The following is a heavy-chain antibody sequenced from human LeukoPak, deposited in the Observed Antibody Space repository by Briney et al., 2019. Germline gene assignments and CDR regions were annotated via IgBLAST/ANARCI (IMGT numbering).Heavy chain of an antibody. D-gene: IGHD2-2*01. CDR1: GGSISSGNYY. J-gene: IGHJ5*02. CDR2: IYVSGST. Sequence: SETLSLTCTVSGGSISSGNYYWSWIRQPAGKGLEWVGHIYVSGSTDYNPSLKSRVTISIDTSKNQFSLKLSSVTTADTAVYYCASSTAGYCSSTSCSFFDPWGQGTLVTVSS. V-gene: IGHV4-61*09. CDR3: ASSTAGYCSSTSCSFFDP.